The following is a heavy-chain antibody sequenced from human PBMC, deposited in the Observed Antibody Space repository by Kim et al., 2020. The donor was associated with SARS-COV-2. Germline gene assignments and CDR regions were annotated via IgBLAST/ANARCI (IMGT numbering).Heavy chain of an antibody. CDR2: ISFSGDST. CDR1: VFTFNNFA. Sequence: GGSLRLSCSASVFTFNNFAMTCVRQAPGNGLDWISIISFSGDSTYYADSVKGRFTISRDNSKSTLFLQMNSLRVEDAAIYYCAKRPTYNRVYYTPGGMDVWGQGTKVIVYS. V-gene: IGHV3-23*01. CDR3: AKRPTYNRVYYTPGGMDV. J-gene: IGHJ6*02. D-gene: IGHD2-2*02.